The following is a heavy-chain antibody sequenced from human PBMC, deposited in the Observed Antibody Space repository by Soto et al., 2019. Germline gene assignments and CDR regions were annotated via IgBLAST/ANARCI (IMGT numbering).Heavy chain of an antibody. CDR2: IDPDGGRT. J-gene: IGHJ5*02. Sequence: ASVHVSCKASGYTFTRSYMHSVRQAPRQGPEWMGRIDPDGGRTTYAQNFNGRVTMTRDTAASTVYMELSSLKFEDTAMYYCARGACSSASFPHFDHLGQGILVTGS. CDR1: GYTFTRSY. V-gene: IGHV1-46*01. CDR3: ARGACSSASFPHFDH. D-gene: IGHD2-2*01.